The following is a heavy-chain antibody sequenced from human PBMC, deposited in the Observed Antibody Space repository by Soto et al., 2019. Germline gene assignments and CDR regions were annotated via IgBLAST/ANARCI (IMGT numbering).Heavy chain of an antibody. CDR1: GFPFSDYY. D-gene: IGHD3-22*01. CDR3: ARDHRWMIVVNPFDY. J-gene: IGHJ4*02. V-gene: IGHV3-11*06. CDR2: ISPKSTYR. Sequence: GGSLRLSCETSGFPFSDYYMTWIRQAPGKGLEWLSHISPKSTYRNYADSVKGRFTISRDNAKSSLYLQMNSLRAEDTAVYYCARDHRWMIVVNPFDYWGQGTLVTVSS.